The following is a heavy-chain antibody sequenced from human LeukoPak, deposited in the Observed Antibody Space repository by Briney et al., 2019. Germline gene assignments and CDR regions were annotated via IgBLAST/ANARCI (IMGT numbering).Heavy chain of an antibody. CDR3: ARIGGRRGLIAAAGTNNWFDP. D-gene: IGHD6-13*01. V-gene: IGHV1-69*06. CDR1: GGTFSSYA. J-gene: IGHJ5*02. CDR2: IIPIFGTA. Sequence: SVKVSCKASGGTFSSYAISWVRQAPGQGLEWMGGIIPIFGTANYAQKFQGRVTITADKSTSTAYMELSSLRSEDTAVYYCARIGGRRGLIAAAGTNNWFDPWGQGTLVTVSS.